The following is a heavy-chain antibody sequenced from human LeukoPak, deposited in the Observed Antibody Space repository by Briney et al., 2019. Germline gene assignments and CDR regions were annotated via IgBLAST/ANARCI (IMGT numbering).Heavy chain of an antibody. J-gene: IGHJ4*02. V-gene: IGHV4-59*12. D-gene: IGHD1-26*01. CDR3: ARRGYIVGAWGY. Sequence: PSETLSLTCTVSGGSISSYYWSWIRQPPGKGLEWIGYIFYSGRTNYNPSLKSRVTISVDTSKNQFSLKLSSVTAADTAVYYCARRGYIVGAWGYWGQGTLVTVSS. CDR1: GGSISSYY. CDR2: IFYSGRT.